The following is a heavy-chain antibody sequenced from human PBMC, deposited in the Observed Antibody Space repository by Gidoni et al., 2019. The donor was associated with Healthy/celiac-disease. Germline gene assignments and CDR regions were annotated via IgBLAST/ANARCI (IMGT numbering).Heavy chain of an antibody. D-gene: IGHD2-21*02. CDR1: GGSISSSSYY. J-gene: IGHJ4*02. CDR3: ASFCGGDCYSSVGY. CDR2: IYDSGST. Sequence: QLQLQESGPGLVKPSETLSLTCTVSGGSISSSSYYWGWCRQPPGKGLEWIGSIYDSGSTYYNPSLKSRVTISVDTSKNQFSLKLSSVTAADTAVYYCASFCGGDCYSSVGYWGQGTLVTVSS. V-gene: IGHV4-39*01.